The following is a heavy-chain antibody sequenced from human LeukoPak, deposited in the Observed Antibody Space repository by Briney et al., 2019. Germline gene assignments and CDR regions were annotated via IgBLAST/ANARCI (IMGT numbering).Heavy chain of an antibody. CDR3: ARVASYAFDI. J-gene: IGHJ3*02. D-gene: IGHD6-6*01. CDR2: INQDGSEK. V-gene: IGHV3-7*01. Sequence: GGSLRLSCTVSGFTFSDYWMSWVRQAPGQGLEWVANINQDGSEKYYVDSVMGRFTVSRNNDKNSLYLQVNSLRAEARAVYYCARVASYAFDIWGQGTMVTVSS. CDR1: GFTFSDYW.